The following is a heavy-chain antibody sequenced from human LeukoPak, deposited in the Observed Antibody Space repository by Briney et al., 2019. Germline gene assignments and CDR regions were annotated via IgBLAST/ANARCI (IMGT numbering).Heavy chain of an antibody. Sequence: PGGSLRLSCAASGFTFSSYSMNWVRQAPGKGLEWVSSISSSSSYIYYADSVKGRFTISRDNAKNSLYLQMNSLRAEDTAVYYCARVQRYCSGGSCYDYYYYGMDVWGKGTTVTVFS. D-gene: IGHD2-15*01. CDR3: ARVQRYCSGGSCYDYYYYGMDV. CDR1: GFTFSSYS. J-gene: IGHJ6*04. V-gene: IGHV3-21*01. CDR2: ISSSSSYI.